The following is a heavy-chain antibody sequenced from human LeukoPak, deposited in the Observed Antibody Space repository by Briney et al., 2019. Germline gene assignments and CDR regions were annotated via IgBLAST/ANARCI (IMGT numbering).Heavy chain of an antibody. D-gene: IGHD6-19*01. CDR2: ISGSGGST. J-gene: IGHJ4*02. CDR1: GFTFSSYS. V-gene: IGHV3-23*01. CDR3: ASTPVAGTKLFDY. Sequence: GGSLRLSCAASGFTFSSYSMNWVRQAPGKGLEWVSAISGSGGSTYYADSVKGRFTISRDNSKNTLYLQMNSLRAEDTAVYYRASTPVAGTKLFDYWGQGTLVTVSS.